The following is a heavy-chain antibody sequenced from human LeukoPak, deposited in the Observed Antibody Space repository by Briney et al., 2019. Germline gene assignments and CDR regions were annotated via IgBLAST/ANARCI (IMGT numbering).Heavy chain of an antibody. CDR1: GGSISSGSYY. J-gene: IGHJ4*02. CDR3: ARVSGAGYDGRGVFDY. Sequence: SQTLSLTCTVSGGSISSGSYYWSWIRQPAGKGLEWFGRIYTSGSTNYNSSLECRFTISVDTSKNQFSLKLSSVTAADTAVYYCARVSGAGYDGRGVFDYWGQGTLVTVSS. V-gene: IGHV4-61*02. CDR2: IYTSGST. D-gene: IGHD2-8*02.